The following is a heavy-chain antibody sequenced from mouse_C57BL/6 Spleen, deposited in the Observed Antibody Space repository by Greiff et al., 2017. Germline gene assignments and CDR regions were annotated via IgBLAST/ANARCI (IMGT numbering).Heavy chain of an antibody. CDR3: ARLGDGYGY. V-gene: IGHV1-61*01. CDR1: GYTFTSYW. Sequence: QVQLQQPGAELVRPGSSVKLSCKASGYTFTSYWMDWVKQRPGQGLEWIGNIYPSDSETHYNQKFKDKATLTVDKSSSTAYMQLSSLTSEDSAVYYCARLGDGYGYWGQGTTLTVSS. CDR2: IYPSDSET. J-gene: IGHJ2*01. D-gene: IGHD2-2*01.